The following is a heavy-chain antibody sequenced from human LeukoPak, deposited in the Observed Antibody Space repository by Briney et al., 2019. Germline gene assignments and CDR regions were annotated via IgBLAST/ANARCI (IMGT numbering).Heavy chain of an antibody. J-gene: IGHJ4*02. D-gene: IGHD6-13*01. Sequence: PSETLSLTCTVSGGSINNSSYYWGWIRQPPGKGLECIGNIYYSGSTYYNPSLKSRVTISVDTSKNQFSLKLSSATAADTAVYYCARLQHLVSYYFDYWGQGTLVTVSS. V-gene: IGHV4-39*07. CDR2: IYYSGST. CDR3: ARLQHLVSYYFDY. CDR1: GGSINNSSYY.